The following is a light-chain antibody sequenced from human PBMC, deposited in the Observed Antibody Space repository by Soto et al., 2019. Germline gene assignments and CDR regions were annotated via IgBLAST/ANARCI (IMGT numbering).Light chain of an antibody. CDR3: VAWDDSLNGFV. Sequence: QSVLTQPPSASGTPGQRVTISCSGSRSNIGSKTVNWYQQLPGTAPKLLIYSNNQRPSGVPDRFSGSKSGTSAYLAISGLQSEDEADYYCVAWDDSLNGFVFGTGTKVTVL. CDR2: SNN. J-gene: IGLJ1*01. V-gene: IGLV1-44*01. CDR1: RSNIGSKT.